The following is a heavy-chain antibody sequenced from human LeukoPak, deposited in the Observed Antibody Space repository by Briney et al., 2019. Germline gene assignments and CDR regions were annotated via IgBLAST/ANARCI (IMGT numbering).Heavy chain of an antibody. CDR3: ARGRITMIVAGFDI. CDR2: IIPIFGTA. V-gene: IGHV1-69*05. D-gene: IGHD3-22*01. CDR1: GGTFSSYA. Sequence: ASVKVSCKASGGTFSSYAINWVRQAPGQGLERMGRIIPIFGTANYAQKFQGRVTITTDESTSTAYMELSSLRSEDTAVYYCARGRITMIVAGFDIWGQGTMVTVSS. J-gene: IGHJ3*02.